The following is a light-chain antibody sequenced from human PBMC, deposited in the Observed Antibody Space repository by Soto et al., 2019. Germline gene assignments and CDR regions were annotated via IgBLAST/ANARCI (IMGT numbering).Light chain of an antibody. J-gene: IGLJ2*01. CDR2: DVS. CDR3: SSHIISTTLV. V-gene: IGLV2-14*01. CDR1: SRDVGGYNY. Sequence: QSVLTQPASVSGSPGQSITISCTGTSRDVGGYNYVSWFQQHPGKAPKLMIYDVSTRPSGVSNRFSGSKSGNTASLTISGLQAEDEADYYCSSHIISTTLVFGGGTKLTVL.